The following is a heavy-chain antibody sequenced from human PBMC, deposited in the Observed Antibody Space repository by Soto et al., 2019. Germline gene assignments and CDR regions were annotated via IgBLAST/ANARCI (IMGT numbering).Heavy chain of an antibody. CDR2: MNPNSGNA. D-gene: IGHD4-4*01. CDR3: ARGAYNDYSHLFDP. J-gene: IGHJ5*02. CDR1: GYSFTRHD. V-gene: IGHV1-8*01. Sequence: QVQLVQSGAEVRKPGASVRVSCKATGYSFTRHDINWLRQAAGQGLEWMGWMNPNSGNAVYAQKFQGRVTMTRNTSITTAYIEVTSLKSEDTAVYFCARGAYNDYSHLFDPWGQGTLVTVSS.